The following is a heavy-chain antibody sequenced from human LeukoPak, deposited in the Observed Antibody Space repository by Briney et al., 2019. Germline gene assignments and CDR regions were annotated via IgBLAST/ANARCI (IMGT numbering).Heavy chain of an antibody. CDR2: YYGGRT. CDR3: ARYDHAPSYYYYYMDV. D-gene: IGHD1-14*01. V-gene: IGHV4-59*01. CDR1: GDSISRYY. Sequence: SETPSLTCTVSGDSISRYYWSWMRQSPGKGLEWIGYYGGRTTYNPSLKSRVTMSVDTSKNQFSLKLTSVTAADTAVYYCARYDHAPSYYYYYMDVWAKGTTVTVPS. J-gene: IGHJ6*03.